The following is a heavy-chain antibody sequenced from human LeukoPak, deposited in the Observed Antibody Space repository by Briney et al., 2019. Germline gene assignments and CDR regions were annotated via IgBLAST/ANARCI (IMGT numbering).Heavy chain of an antibody. Sequence: ISEGGNYVNYAASLKGRFTISRDNAKNSLYLQMNSLRAEDTAVYYCARDLAVVTLLNDAFDIWGQGTMVTVSS. J-gene: IGHJ3*02. CDR2: ISEGGNYV. V-gene: IGHV3-21*06. D-gene: IGHD4-23*01. CDR3: ARDLAVVTLLNDAFDI.